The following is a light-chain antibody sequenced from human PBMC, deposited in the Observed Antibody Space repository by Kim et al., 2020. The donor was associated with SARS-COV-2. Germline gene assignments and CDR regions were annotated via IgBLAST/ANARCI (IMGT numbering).Light chain of an antibody. Sequence: PGQTARITCAGYKLGDRCVSWYQHKPGQSPVLVIYQINQRPSGIPERFSGSNSGNTATLTISGTQAMDEADYYCQAWDSSTHNYVFGAGTKVTVL. CDR3: QAWDSSTHNYV. CDR1: KLGDRC. J-gene: IGLJ1*01. CDR2: QIN. V-gene: IGLV3-1*01.